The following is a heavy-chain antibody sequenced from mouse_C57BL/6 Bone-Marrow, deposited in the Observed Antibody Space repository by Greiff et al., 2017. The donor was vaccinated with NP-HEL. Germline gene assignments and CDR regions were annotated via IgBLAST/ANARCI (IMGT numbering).Heavy chain of an antibody. Sequence: VKLQQSDAELVKPGASVKISCKVSGYTFTDHTIHWMKQRPEQGLEWIGYIYPRDGSTKYNEKFKGKATLTADKSSSTAYMQLNSLTSEDSAVYFCARGRGNSSGPFAYWGQGTLVTVSA. D-gene: IGHD3-2*02. CDR1: GYTFTDHT. V-gene: IGHV1-78*01. CDR2: IYPRDGST. J-gene: IGHJ3*01. CDR3: ARGRGNSSGPFAY.